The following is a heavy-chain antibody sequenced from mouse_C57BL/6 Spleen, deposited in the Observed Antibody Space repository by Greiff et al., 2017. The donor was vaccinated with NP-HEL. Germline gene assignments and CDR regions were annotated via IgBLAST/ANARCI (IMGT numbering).Heavy chain of an antibody. J-gene: IGHJ1*03. D-gene: IGHD1-1*01. CDR2: IDPNSGGT. CDR3: ARLAPCITTVVPYFDV. V-gene: IGHV1-72*01. Sequence: QVQLKQPGAELVKPGASVKLSCKASGYTFTSYWMHWVKQRPGRGLEWIGRIDPNSGGTKYNEKFKSKATLTVDKPSSTAYMQLSSLTSEDSAVYYCARLAPCITTVVPYFDVWGTGTTVTVSS. CDR1: GYTFTSYW.